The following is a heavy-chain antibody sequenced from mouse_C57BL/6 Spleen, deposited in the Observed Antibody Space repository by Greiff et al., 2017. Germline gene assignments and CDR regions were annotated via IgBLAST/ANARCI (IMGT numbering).Heavy chain of an antibody. Sequence: EVHLVESGEGLVKPGGSLKLSCAASGFTFSSYAMSWVRQTPEKRLEWVAYISSGGDYIYYADTVKGRFTISRDNARNTLYLQMSSLKSEDTAMYYCTRGLLTSGFAYWGQGTLVTVSA. J-gene: IGHJ3*01. V-gene: IGHV5-9-1*02. CDR1: GFTFSSYA. CDR3: TRGLLTSGFAY. CDR2: ISSGGDYI. D-gene: IGHD1-3*01.